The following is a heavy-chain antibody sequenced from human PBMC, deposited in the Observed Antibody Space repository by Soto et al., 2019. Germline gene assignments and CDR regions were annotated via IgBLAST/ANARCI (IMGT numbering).Heavy chain of an antibody. CDR3: ARGGGVGVAGSAAFDM. Sequence: QLHLVQSGAVVKKPGASVTVSCSASGYPVTAYYMHWVRQAPGRGLEWMGGINPATGAAKYTQTFQGRVTTTREPSTSTVFMELSGLPSEDTAVFSCARGGGVGVAGSAAFDMWGQGTLVTVSS. D-gene: IGHD3-3*01. V-gene: IGHV1-2*02. J-gene: IGHJ3*02. CDR1: GYPVTAYY. CDR2: INPATGAA.